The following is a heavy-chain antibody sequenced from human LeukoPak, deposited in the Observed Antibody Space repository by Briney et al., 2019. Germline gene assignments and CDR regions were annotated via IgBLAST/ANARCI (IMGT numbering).Heavy chain of an antibody. V-gene: IGHV1-69*13. CDR2: IIPIFGTA. CDR1: GGTFSSYA. CDR3: VVGDDILTGYPTDPDYCYYYGMDV. Sequence: GASVKVSCKASGGTFSSYAISWVRQAPGQGLEWMGGIIPIFGTANYAQKFQGRVTITADESTSTAYMELSSLRSEDTAVYYCVVGDDILTGYPTDPDYCYYYGMDVWGKGTTVTVSS. D-gene: IGHD3-9*01. J-gene: IGHJ6*04.